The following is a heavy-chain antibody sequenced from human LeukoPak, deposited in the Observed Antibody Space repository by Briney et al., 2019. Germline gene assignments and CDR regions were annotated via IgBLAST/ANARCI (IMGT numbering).Heavy chain of an antibody. CDR1: GYTFTSYA. V-gene: IGHV1-3*01. J-gene: IGHJ3*02. Sequence: ASVKVSCKASGYTFTSYATHWVRQAPGQRLEWMGRINAGNGNTKYSQKFQGRVTITRDTSASTAYMELSSLRSEDTAVYYCARAPFRDAFDIWGHGTMVTVSS. CDR2: INAGNGNT. CDR3: ARAPFRDAFDI.